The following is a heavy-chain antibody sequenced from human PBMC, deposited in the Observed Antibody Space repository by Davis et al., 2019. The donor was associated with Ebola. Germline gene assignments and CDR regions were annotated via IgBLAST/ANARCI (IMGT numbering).Heavy chain of an antibody. CDR3: ARARVGATYDY. D-gene: IGHD1-26*01. V-gene: IGHV3-74*01. CDR2: INSDGSST. J-gene: IGHJ4*02. CDR1: GFTFSSYW. Sequence: GESLKISCAASGFTFSSYWMHWVRQAPGKGLVWVSRINSDGSSTSYADSVKGRFTISRDNAKNTLYLQMNSLRAEDTAVYYCARARVGATYDYWGQGTLVTVSS.